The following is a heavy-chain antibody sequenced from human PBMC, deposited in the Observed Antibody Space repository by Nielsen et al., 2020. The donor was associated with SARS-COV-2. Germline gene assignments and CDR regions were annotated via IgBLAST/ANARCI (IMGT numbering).Heavy chain of an antibody. CDR3: ARESSGYDHYNYGMDV. J-gene: IGHJ6*02. CDR1: GGPISSGGYY. D-gene: IGHD5-12*01. Sequence: SETLSLTCTVSGGPISSGGYYWSWIRHHPGKGLEWIGYIYFSGRTCYNPSLKSRVTISVDTSKNQFSLSLRSVTVADTAVYYCARESSGYDHYNYGMDVWGQGTTVTVSS. V-gene: IGHV4-31*03. CDR2: IYFSGRT.